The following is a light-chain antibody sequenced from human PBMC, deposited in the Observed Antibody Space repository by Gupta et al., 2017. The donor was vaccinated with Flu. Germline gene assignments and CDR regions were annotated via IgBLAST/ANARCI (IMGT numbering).Light chain of an antibody. CDR1: QSVNNNL. Sequence: EIVLTQSPRTLSLSPGERATLSCRASQSVNNNLLTWYQQKPGQAPRLLIYGASSRATGIPDRFSGSWSGTDFTLTIRRLEPEDFAVYYCQQYGISGYTFGQGTKLEIK. CDR2: GAS. J-gene: IGKJ2*01. V-gene: IGKV3-20*01. CDR3: QQYGISGYT.